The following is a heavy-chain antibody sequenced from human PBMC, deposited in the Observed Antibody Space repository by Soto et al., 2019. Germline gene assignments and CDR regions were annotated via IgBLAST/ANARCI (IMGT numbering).Heavy chain of an antibody. J-gene: IGHJ6*02. Sequence: GESLKISCKGSGYSFTSYWISWVRQMPGKGLEWMGRIDPSDSYTNYSPSFQGHVTISADKSISTAYLQWSSLKASDTAMYYCARLSTWAAAAGYYYYGMDVWGQGTTVTVS. CDR1: GYSFTSYW. D-gene: IGHD6-13*01. CDR3: ARLSTWAAAAGYYYYGMDV. CDR2: IDPSDSYT. V-gene: IGHV5-10-1*01.